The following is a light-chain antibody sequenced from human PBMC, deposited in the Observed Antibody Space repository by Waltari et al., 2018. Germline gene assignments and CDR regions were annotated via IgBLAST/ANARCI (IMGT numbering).Light chain of an antibody. J-gene: IGLJ2*01. CDR2: DVT. Sequence: QSALTQPASVSGYPGQSITISCTGSASDLGTYDFVSWYQHHPGKAPKLIIFDVTNRPSGVSNRFSGSKSGNTASLTISGLQAEDEADYHCSSYTSASALSFFGGGTKLTVL. CDR1: ASDLGTYDF. CDR3: SSYTSASALSF. V-gene: IGLV2-14*03.